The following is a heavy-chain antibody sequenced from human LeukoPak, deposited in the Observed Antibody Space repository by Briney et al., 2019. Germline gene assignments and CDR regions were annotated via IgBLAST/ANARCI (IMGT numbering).Heavy chain of an antibody. CDR3: AREGAYCSGTDCFATTVDA. CDR2: VDLGGTT. J-gene: IGHJ5*02. D-gene: IGHD2-2*01. CDR1: GYSISSGDYY. V-gene: IGHV4-61*02. Sequence: PSETLSLTCNVSGYSISSGDYYWTWIRQPAGKGLEWIGRVDLGGTTSYNQSLISRVTVSVDPSKNQFSLSLTFVTAADTATYYCAREGAYCSGTDCFATTVDAWGPGALVTVSS.